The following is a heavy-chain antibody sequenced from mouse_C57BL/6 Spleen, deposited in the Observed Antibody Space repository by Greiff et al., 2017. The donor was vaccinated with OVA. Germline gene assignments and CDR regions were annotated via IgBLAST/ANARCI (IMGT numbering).Heavy chain of an antibody. V-gene: IGHV1-7*01. Sequence: QVQLQQSGAELAKPGASVKLSCKASGYTFTSYWMHWVKQRPGQGLEWIGYINPSSGYTKYNQKFKGKATLTADKSSSTAYMQLSSLTYEDSAVYYCARGGYYGSSPFDVWGTGTTVTVSS. CDR1: GYTFTSYW. CDR3: ARGGYYGSSPFDV. J-gene: IGHJ1*03. D-gene: IGHD1-1*01. CDR2: INPSSGYT.